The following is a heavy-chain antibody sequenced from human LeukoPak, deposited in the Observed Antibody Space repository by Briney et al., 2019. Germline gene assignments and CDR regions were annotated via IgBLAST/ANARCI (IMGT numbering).Heavy chain of an antibody. CDR3: ARGDSSGARKYYYYYMDV. V-gene: IGHV4-59*01. Sequence: SETLSLTCTVSGGSISSYYWSWIRQPPGKRLEWIGYIYYSGSTNYNPSLKSRVTISVDTSKNQFSLKLSSVTAADTAVYYCARGDSSGARKYYYYYMDVWGKGTTVIVSS. D-gene: IGHD1-14*01. CDR2: IYYSGST. CDR1: GGSISSYY. J-gene: IGHJ6*03.